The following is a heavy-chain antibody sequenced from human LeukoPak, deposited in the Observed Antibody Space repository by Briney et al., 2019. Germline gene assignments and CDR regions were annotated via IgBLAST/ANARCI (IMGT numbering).Heavy chain of an antibody. Sequence: GGSLRLSCAASGFTFSSYAMSWVRQAPGKGLEWVSAISGSGGSTYYADSVKGRITISRDNSKNTLYLQMNSLRAEDTAVYYCAKAVAAADPAWYYYGMDVWGQGTTVTVSS. J-gene: IGHJ6*02. CDR3: AKAVAAADPAWYYYGMDV. D-gene: IGHD6-13*01. CDR2: ISGSGGST. V-gene: IGHV3-23*01. CDR1: GFTFSSYA.